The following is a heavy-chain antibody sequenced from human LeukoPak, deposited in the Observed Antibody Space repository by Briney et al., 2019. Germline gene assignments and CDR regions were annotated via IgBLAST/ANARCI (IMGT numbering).Heavy chain of an antibody. CDR2: ISWNSGSI. Sequence: GGSLRLSCAASGFTFDDYAMPWVRHAPGKGLEWVSGISWNSGSIGYADSVKGRFTISRDNAKNSLYLQMNSLRAEDTALYYCAKDIGPLYYYDSSGFDYWGQGTLVTVSS. CDR1: GFTFDDYA. D-gene: IGHD3-22*01. V-gene: IGHV3-9*01. J-gene: IGHJ4*02. CDR3: AKDIGPLYYYDSSGFDY.